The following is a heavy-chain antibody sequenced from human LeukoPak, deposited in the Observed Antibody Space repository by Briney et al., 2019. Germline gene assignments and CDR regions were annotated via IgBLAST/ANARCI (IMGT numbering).Heavy chain of an antibody. CDR1: GGSISSYY. Sequence: SETLSLTCTVSGGSISSYYWGWIRQPPGKGLEWIGSIYYSGSTYYNPSLKSRVTISVDTSKNQFSLKLSSVTAADTAVYYCACTLGAYGVIDYWGQGTLVTVSS. D-gene: IGHD4-17*01. J-gene: IGHJ4*02. CDR2: IYYSGST. CDR3: ACTLGAYGVIDY. V-gene: IGHV4-39*01.